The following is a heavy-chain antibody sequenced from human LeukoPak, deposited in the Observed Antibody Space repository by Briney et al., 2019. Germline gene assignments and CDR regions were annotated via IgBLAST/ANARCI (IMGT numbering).Heavy chain of an antibody. V-gene: IGHV1-2*02. Sequence: ASVKVSCKASGYTFTGYYMHWVRQAPRQGREWMGWINPNSGATTYAQKSQGRGTTTTDTSISTAYMELTGLKSDDTAVYYCARDYDYAWGSYRYTFPDYWGQGSLVTVSS. CDR1: GYTFTGYY. CDR3: ARDYDYAWGSYRYTFPDY. J-gene: IGHJ4*02. D-gene: IGHD3-16*02. CDR2: INPNSGAT.